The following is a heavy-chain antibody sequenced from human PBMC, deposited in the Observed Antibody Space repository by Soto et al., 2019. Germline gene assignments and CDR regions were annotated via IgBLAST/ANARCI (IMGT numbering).Heavy chain of an antibody. V-gene: IGHV3-21*01. Sequence: GGSLTLSCAASGFTFSSYSMNWVRQAPGKGLEWVSSISSSSSYIYYADSVKGRFTISRDNAKNSLYLQMNSLRAEDTAVYYCARDPYVPRAAHPYNWFDPWGQGTLVTVSS. J-gene: IGHJ5*02. D-gene: IGHD3-10*02. CDR3: ARDPYVPRAAHPYNWFDP. CDR1: GFTFSSYS. CDR2: ISSSSSYI.